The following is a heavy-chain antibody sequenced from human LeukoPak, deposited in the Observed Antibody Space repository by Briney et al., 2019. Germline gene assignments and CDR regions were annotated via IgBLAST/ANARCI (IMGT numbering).Heavy chain of an antibody. V-gene: IGHV4-59*01. CDR3: ARGIPYYDFWSGPGDSYYFDY. J-gene: IGHJ4*02. D-gene: IGHD3-3*01. Sequence: PSETLSLTCTVSGGSISSYYWSWIRQPPGKGLEWIGYIYYSGSTNYNPSLKSRVTTSVDTSKNQFSLKLSSVTAADTAVYYCARGIPYYDFWSGPGDSYYFDYWGQGTLVTVSS. CDR2: IYYSGST. CDR1: GGSISSYY.